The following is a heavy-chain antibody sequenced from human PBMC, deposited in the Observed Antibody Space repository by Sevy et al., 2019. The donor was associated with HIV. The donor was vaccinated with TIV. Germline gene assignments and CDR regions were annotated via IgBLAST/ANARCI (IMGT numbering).Heavy chain of an antibody. D-gene: IGHD3-10*01. CDR3: AKDLLLWFGESNYYYYYGMDV. CDR1: GFTFSSYG. V-gene: IGHV3-30*18. J-gene: IGHJ6*02. CDR2: ISYDGSNK. Sequence: GGSLRLSCAASGFTFSSYGMHWVRQAPGKGLEWVAVISYDGSNKYYADSVKGRFTISRDNSKNTLYLQMNSLRAEDTAEYYCAKDLLLWFGESNYYYYYGMDVWGQGTTVTVSS.